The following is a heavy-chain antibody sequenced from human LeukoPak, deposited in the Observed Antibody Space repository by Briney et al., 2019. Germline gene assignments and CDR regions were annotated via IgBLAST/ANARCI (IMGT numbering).Heavy chain of an antibody. J-gene: IGHJ5*02. V-gene: IGHV3-7*01. CDR1: GFTFSSYW. CDR2: IKQNGSEK. D-gene: IGHD2-2*01. CDR3: ARDDCSSISCYHNWFDP. Sequence: QAGGSLRLSCAASGFTFSSYWMSWVRQAPGKGLEWVASIKQNGSEKYYVDSVKGRFTISRDNAKNSLYLQMNSLRAEDTAVYYCARDDCSSISCYHNWFDPWGQGTLVTVSS.